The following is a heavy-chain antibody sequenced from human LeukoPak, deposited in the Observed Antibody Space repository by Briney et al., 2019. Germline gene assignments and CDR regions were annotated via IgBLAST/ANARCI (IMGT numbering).Heavy chain of an antibody. D-gene: IGHD6-13*01. V-gene: IGHV4-59*12. CDR3: ARQIASAGTAGFDF. CDR2: IYYSGST. J-gene: IGHJ4*02. CDR1: GGSISSYY. Sequence: SETLSLTCTVSGGSISSYYWSWIRQPPGKGLEWIGYIYYSGSTNYNPSLKSRVTISVDTSKNQFSLKLRSVTAAGTAVYYCARQIASAGTAGFDFWGQGALVTVSS.